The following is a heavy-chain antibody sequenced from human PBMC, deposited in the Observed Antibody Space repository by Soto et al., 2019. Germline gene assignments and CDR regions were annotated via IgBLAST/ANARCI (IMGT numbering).Heavy chain of an antibody. CDR3: ARDTGSGSPLAFADYFYYYGMDV. V-gene: IGHV4-61*01. CDR2: IYYSGST. D-gene: IGHD3-3*01. Sequence: SETLSLTCTVSGGSVSSGSYYWSWIRQPPGKGLEWIGYIYYSGSTNYNPSLKSRVTISVDTSKNQFSLKLSSVTAADTAVYYCARDTGSGSPLAFADYFYYYGMDVWGQGTAVTVSS. CDR1: GGSVSSGSYY. J-gene: IGHJ6*02.